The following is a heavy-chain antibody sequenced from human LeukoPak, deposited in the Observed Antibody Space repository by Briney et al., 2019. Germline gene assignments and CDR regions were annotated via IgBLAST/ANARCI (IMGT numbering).Heavy chain of an antibody. V-gene: IGHV3-23*01. J-gene: IGHJ4*02. CDR3: AKDARGYHRPIDH. Sequence: GGSLRLSCAASGFTFTDFAMNWVRQAPGKGLEWVSGIGGGGTNTDYADSVKGRFTISRDDSKNTLTLQMSSLRADDTAVYFCAKDARGYHRPIDHWGQGILVTVSS. D-gene: IGHD3-22*01. CDR1: GFTFTDFA. CDR2: IGGGGTNT.